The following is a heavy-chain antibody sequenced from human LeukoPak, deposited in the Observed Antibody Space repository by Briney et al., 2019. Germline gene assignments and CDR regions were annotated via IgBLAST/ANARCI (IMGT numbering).Heavy chain of an antibody. CDR1: GFTVSDDY. D-gene: IGHD2-8*02. V-gene: IGHV3-53*01. CDR2: IYGGGDR. Sequence: GGSLRLSCAASGFTVSDDYLSWVRQAPGKGLEWVSVIYGGGDRYYADSVRGRFTISRDNSENTLFLQMNSLRAEDTAVYYCTILLPTSHHYFAYWGQGTLVTVSS. CDR3: TILLPTSHHYFAY. J-gene: IGHJ4*02.